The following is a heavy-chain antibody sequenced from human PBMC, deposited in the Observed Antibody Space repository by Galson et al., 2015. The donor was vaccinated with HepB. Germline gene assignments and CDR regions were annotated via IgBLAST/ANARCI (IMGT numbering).Heavy chain of an antibody. V-gene: IGHV3-11*06. CDR3: ARDWEYCTNGVCYRDAFDI. D-gene: IGHD2-8*01. J-gene: IGHJ3*02. CDR1: GFTFSDYY. CDR2: ISSSSSYT. Sequence: SLRLSCAASGFTFSDYYMSWIRQAPGKGLEWVSYISSSSSYTNYADSVKGRFTISRDNAKNSLYLQMNSLRAEDTAVYYCARDWEYCTNGVCYRDAFDIWGQGTMVTVSS.